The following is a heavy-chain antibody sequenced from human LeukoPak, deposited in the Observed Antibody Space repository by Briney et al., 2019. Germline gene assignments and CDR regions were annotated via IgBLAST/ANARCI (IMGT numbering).Heavy chain of an antibody. CDR2: IYYSGSP. Sequence: SETLSLTCTVSGGSISSSSYYWGWIRQPPGKGLEWIGSIYYSGSPYYNPPLKSRVTISVDTSKNQFSLKLSYVTAADTAVYYCARDNSVEVSTMIIFDYWGQGTLVTVSS. V-gene: IGHV4-39*07. CDR3: ARDNSVEVSTMIIFDY. CDR1: GGSISSSSYY. D-gene: IGHD3-16*01. J-gene: IGHJ4*02.